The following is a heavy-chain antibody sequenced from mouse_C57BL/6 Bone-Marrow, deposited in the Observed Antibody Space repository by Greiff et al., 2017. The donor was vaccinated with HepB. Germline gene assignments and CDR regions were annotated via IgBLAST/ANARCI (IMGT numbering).Heavy chain of an antibody. CDR2: ISYDGSN. CDR1: GYSITSGYY. J-gene: IGHJ2*01. CDR3: ARVGSSYGYFDY. V-gene: IGHV3-6*01. D-gene: IGHD1-1*01. Sequence: EVQRVESGPGLVKPSQSLSLTCSVTGYSITSGYYWNWIRQFPGNKLEWMGYISYDGSNNYNPSLKNRISITRDTSKNQFFLKLNSVTTEDTATYYCARVGSSYGYFDYWGQGTTLTVSS.